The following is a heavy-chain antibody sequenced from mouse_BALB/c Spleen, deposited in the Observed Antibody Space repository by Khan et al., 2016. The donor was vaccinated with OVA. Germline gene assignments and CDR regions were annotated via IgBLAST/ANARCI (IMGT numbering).Heavy chain of an antibody. Sequence: EVKLQESGPGLVKPSQSLSLTCTVTGYSITSDYAWNWIRQFPGNKLEWMGYISYSGRTSSNPSLKSRISITRDTSKNQFFLQLNSVTTEDTATYCCSRSVTITTVVATDFDYWGQGTTLTVSS. CDR1: GYSITSDYA. D-gene: IGHD1-1*01. CDR2: ISYSGRT. CDR3: SRSVTITTVVATDFDY. J-gene: IGHJ2*01. V-gene: IGHV3-2*02.